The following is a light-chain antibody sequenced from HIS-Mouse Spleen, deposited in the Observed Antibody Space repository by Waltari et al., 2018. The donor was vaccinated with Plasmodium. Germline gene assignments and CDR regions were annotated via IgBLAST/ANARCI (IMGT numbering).Light chain of an antibody. CDR2: KAS. CDR3: QQYNSYSWT. J-gene: IGKJ1*01. V-gene: IGKV1-5*03. Sequence: DIQMTQSPSTLSESVGERVTITCRASQSISSWLAWYQQKPGKAPKLLIYKASSLESGVPSRFSGSGSGTEFTLTISSLQPDDFATYYCQQYNSYSWTFGQGTKVEIK. CDR1: QSISSW.